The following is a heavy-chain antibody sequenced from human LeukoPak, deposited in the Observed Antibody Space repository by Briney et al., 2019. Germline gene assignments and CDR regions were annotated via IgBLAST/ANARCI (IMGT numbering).Heavy chain of an antibody. Sequence: GGSLRLSCSASGFTFSSYAMHWVRQAPGKGLEWVSGISWNSGSIGYADSVKGRFTISRDNAKNSLYLQMNSLRAEDTALYYCATAYYDHPWGQGTLVTVSS. J-gene: IGHJ5*02. CDR1: GFTFSSYA. CDR2: ISWNSGSI. CDR3: ATAYYDHP. V-gene: IGHV3-9*01. D-gene: IGHD3-3*01.